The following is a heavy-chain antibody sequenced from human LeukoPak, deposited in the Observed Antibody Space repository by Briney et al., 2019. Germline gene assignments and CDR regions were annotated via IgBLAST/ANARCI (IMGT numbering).Heavy chain of an antibody. D-gene: IGHD1-20*01. V-gene: IGHV3-21*05. Sequence: GGSLRLSCAASASGVSFTSHSMNWVRQAPGEGLEWISYISSSGSYIFYAASVEGRFTVSRDNARNSLYLQMNSLRAEDTAIYYCAREYNSRATFDYWGQGTLVTVSS. CDR3: AREYNSRATFDY. CDR1: ASGVSFTSHS. CDR2: ISSSGSYI. J-gene: IGHJ4*02.